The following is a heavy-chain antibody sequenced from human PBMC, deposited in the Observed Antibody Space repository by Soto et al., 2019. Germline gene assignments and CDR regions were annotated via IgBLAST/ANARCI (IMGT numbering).Heavy chain of an antibody. CDR2: INRNSGSI. D-gene: IGHD6-13*01. V-gene: IGHV3-9*01. J-gene: IGHJ1*01. Sequence: HPGGSLRLSCAASGFTFDDYAMHWVRQVPGKGLEWVSGINRNSGSIGYGDSVKGRFAISRDNAKNSLHLQMNSLSAEDTAFYYCVKDESINWYSGHFRHWGQGTLVTVSS. CDR3: VKDESINWYSGHFRH. CDR1: GFTFDDYA.